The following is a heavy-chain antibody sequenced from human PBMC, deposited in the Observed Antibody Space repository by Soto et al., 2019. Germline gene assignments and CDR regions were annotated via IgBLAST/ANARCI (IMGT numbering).Heavy chain of an antibody. CDR1: GFSLTTRGVG. D-gene: IGHD3-16*01. CDR3: AHIPNYYQYDWFDP. V-gene: IGHV2-5*02. J-gene: IGHJ5*02. Sequence: QITLKESGPTLVKPTQTLTLTCTFSGFSLTTRGVGVGWIRQPPGNALECLALIYWDDDKRYSPSLQSRLSITKDTSKNQVVLTMTSVDPVDTATYYCAHIPNYYQYDWFDPWGQGTLVSVSS. CDR2: IYWDDDK.